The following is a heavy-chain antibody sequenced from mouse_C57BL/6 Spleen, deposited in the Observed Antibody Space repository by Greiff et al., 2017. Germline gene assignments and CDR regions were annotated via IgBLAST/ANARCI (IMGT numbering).Heavy chain of an antibody. J-gene: IGHJ3*01. CDR3: ARAYYCGSSWFAY. Sequence: VQLQQSDAELVKPGASVKISCKVSGYTFTDHTIHWMKPRPEQGLEWIGYIYPRDGSTKYNEKFKGKATLTADNSSSTAYMPLNSLKSEVSAVYFCARAYYCGSSWFAYWGQGTLVTVSA. V-gene: IGHV1-78*01. CDR1: GYTFTDHT. D-gene: IGHD1-1*01. CDR2: IYPRDGST.